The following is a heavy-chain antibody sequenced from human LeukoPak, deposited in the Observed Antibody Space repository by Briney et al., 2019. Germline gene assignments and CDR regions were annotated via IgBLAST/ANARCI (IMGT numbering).Heavy chain of an antibody. CDR2: INPNSGGT. J-gene: IGHJ4*02. Sequence: SVKVSCKASGYTFTGYYMHWVRQAPGQGLEWMGWINPNSGGTSYAQKFQGRVTMTRDTSISTAYMELSRLRSDDTAVYYCARENSGQWLVQRYFDYWGQGTLVTVSS. CDR3: ARENSGQWLVQRYFDY. V-gene: IGHV1-2*02. D-gene: IGHD6-19*01. CDR1: GYTFTGYY.